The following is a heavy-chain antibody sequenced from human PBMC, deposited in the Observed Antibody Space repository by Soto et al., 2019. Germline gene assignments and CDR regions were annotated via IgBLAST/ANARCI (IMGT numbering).Heavy chain of an antibody. CDR3: ARGGMPGPYSSSPTAD. D-gene: IGHD6-13*01. CDR2: IIPIFGTA. V-gene: IGHV1-69*01. J-gene: IGHJ4*02. Sequence: QVQLVQSGAEVKKPGSSVKVSCKASGGTFSSYAISWVRQAPGQGLEWMGGIIPIFGTANYAQKFQGRVTITADESTSTAYMELSSLRSEDTAGYYCARGGMPGPYSSSPTADWGQGTLVTVSS. CDR1: GGTFSSYA.